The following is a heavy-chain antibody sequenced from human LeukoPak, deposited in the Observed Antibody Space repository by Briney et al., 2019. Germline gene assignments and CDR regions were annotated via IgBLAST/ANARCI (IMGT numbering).Heavy chain of an antibody. D-gene: IGHD3-3*01. Sequence: PSETLSLTCTVSGGSISSYYWSWVRQPPGKGLEWIGYIYYSGSTNYNPSLKSRVTISVDTSKNQFSLKLSSVTAADTAVYYCARTDTIHTTGDAFDIWGQGTMVTVSS. V-gene: IGHV4-59*01. CDR1: GGSISSYY. CDR3: ARTDTIHTTGDAFDI. J-gene: IGHJ3*02. CDR2: IYYSGST.